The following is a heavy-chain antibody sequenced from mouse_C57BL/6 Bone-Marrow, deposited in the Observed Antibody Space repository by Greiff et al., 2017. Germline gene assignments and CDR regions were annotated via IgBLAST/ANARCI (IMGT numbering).Heavy chain of an antibody. CDR2: IYPRSGNT. CDR3: ARGGWLRRDWYFDV. J-gene: IGHJ1*03. V-gene: IGHV1-81*01. Sequence: QVQLQQSGAELARPGASVKLSCKASGYTFTSYGISWVKQRTGQGLEWIGEIYPRSGNTYYNEKFKGKATLTADKSSSTAYMELRSLTSEDSAVXFCARGGWLRRDWYFDVWGTGTTVTVSS. D-gene: IGHD2-2*01. CDR1: GYTFTSYG.